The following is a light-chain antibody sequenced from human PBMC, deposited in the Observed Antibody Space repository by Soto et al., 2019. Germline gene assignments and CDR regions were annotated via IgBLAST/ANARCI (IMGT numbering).Light chain of an antibody. V-gene: IGKV1-5*03. CDR2: KAS. CDR1: QSISSW. Sequence: DIQMTQSPSTLSASVVDRVTITCRSSQSISSWVAWYQKKPGKAPKLLIYKASSLESGVTSTFSGSGSRTEFTLTISSLQPDDFATYYCQQYNSQYTFGQGTKLEIK. J-gene: IGKJ2*01. CDR3: QQYNSQYT.